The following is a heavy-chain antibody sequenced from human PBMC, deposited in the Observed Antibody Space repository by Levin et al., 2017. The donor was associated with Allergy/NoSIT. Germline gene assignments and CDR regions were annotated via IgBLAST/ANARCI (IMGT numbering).Heavy chain of an antibody. CDR2: VSWNSGSI. J-gene: IGHJ4*02. D-gene: IGHD6-19*01. CDR1: GFTFDDYA. V-gene: IGHV3-9*01. Sequence: PGGSLRLSCAASGFTFDDYAMHWVRQAPGKGLEWVSGVSWNSGSIGYADSVKGRFTISRDNAKNSLYLQMNSLRAEDTALYYCAKGGEWLIGSGADYWGQGTLVTVSS. CDR3: AKGGEWLIGSGADY.